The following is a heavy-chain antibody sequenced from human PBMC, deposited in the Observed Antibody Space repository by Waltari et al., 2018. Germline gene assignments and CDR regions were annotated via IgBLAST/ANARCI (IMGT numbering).Heavy chain of an antibody. D-gene: IGHD2-2*01. J-gene: IGHJ4*02. CDR1: AGSFSDYF. Sequence: VRLQQWGTELLQSSETLSITFAVYAGSFSDYFWRWIRQSPGKGLEWIGEINPSGKNDYNPSLKSRVFISVDPSKNQFSLVLSSVTAADTAVYYCARSYCHSDSCSRYFDSWGQGTLVTVSS. CDR3: ARSYCHSDSCSRYFDS. CDR2: INPSGKN. V-gene: IGHV4-34*01.